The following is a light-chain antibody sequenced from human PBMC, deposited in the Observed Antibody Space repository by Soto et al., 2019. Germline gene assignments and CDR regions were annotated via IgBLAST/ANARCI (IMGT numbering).Light chain of an antibody. CDR1: SSNIGAGYD. CDR2: GNS. V-gene: IGLV1-40*01. CDR3: QSYDSSLSGDVV. J-gene: IGLJ2*01. Sequence: QAVVTQLPSVSGAPGQRVTISCTGSSSNIGAGYDVHWYQQLPGTAPKLLIYGNSNRPSGVPDRFSGSKSGTSASLAITGLQAEDEADYYCQSYDSSLSGDVVFGGGTKLTVL.